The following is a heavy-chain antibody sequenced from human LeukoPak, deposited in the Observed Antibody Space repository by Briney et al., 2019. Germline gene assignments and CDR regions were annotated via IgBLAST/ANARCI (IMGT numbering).Heavy chain of an antibody. CDR1: GFTFSSYA. CDR3: AKQSLVSINWFDP. D-gene: IGHD2-2*01. V-gene: IGHV3-23*01. Sequence: GGSLRLSCAASGFTFSSYAMNWVRQAPGKGLEWISSISGSGDNTYYADSVRGRFTISRDNTENALYLQMSSLRAEDTAMYYCAKQSLVSINWFDPWGQGTLVTVSS. CDR2: ISGSGDNT. J-gene: IGHJ5*02.